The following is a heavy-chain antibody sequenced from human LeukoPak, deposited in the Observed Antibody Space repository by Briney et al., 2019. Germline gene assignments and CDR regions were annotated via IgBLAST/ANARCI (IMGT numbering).Heavy chain of an antibody. CDR3: ARAVAPPPPFDY. V-gene: IGHV1-18*01. D-gene: IGHD6-19*01. CDR1: GYTLTSLG. Sequence: ASVKVSCKASGYTLTSLGFTWGQQAPGQGLKWMGWISAYNGNTNYAQKLQGRVTMTTDTSTSTAYMELRSLRSDDTAVYYCARAVAPPPPFDYWGQGTLVTVSS. J-gene: IGHJ4*02. CDR2: ISAYNGNT.